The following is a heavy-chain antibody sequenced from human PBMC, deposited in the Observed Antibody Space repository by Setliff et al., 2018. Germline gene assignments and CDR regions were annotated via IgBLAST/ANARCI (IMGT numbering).Heavy chain of an antibody. CDR3: ARDLGYCSTTSCHGDWFDP. V-gene: IGHV7-4-1*02. J-gene: IGHJ5*02. D-gene: IGHD2-2*01. Sequence: WASVKVSCKTSGYTFTTYAINWVRQAPGQGLEWMGWINTNTGNPTYAQDFTGRFVFSLDTSVSTAYLQISSLKAEDTAVYYCARDLGYCSTTSCHGDWFDPWGQGTLVTVSS. CDR2: INTNTGNP. CDR1: GYTFTTYA.